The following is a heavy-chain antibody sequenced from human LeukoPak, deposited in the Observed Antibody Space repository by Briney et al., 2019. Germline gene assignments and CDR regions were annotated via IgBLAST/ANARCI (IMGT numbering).Heavy chain of an antibody. Sequence: ASVKVSCKASGYTFTGYYMHWVRQAPGQGLEWMEWINPNSGGTNYAQKFQGRVTMTRDTSISTAYLELSRLRSDDTAVYYCARGDYDILTGYPYYFDYWGPGTLVTVSS. CDR1: GYTFTGYY. CDR3: ARGDYDILTGYPYYFDY. D-gene: IGHD3-9*01. CDR2: INPNSGGT. V-gene: IGHV1-2*02. J-gene: IGHJ4*02.